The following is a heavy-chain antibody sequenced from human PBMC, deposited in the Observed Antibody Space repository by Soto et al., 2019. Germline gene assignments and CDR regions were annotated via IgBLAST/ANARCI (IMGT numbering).Heavy chain of an antibody. Sequence: EGSLRLSCAASGFPFSSYGMHWVRQDPGKGLEWVAVIWYDGSNKYYADSVKGRFTISRDNSKNTLYLQMNSLRAEDTAVYYCARVPAYCGGDCFTIPWFDPWGQGTLVTVSS. V-gene: IGHV3-33*01. CDR3: ARVPAYCGGDCFTIPWFDP. J-gene: IGHJ5*02. CDR2: IWYDGSNK. CDR1: GFPFSSYG. D-gene: IGHD2-21*02.